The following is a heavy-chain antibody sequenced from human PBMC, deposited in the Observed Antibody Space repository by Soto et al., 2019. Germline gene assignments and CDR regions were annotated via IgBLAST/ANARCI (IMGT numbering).Heavy chain of an antibody. V-gene: IGHV1-2*02. CDR2: INPNSGGT. Sequence: ASVKVSCKASGYTFTGYYMHWVRQAPGQGLEWMGWINPNSGGTNYAQKFQGRVTMTRDTSISTAYMELSRLRSDDTAVYYCARDPSSGWREYYFDYWGQGTLVTVSS. J-gene: IGHJ4*02. D-gene: IGHD6-19*01. CDR3: ARDPSSGWREYYFDY. CDR1: GYTFTGYY.